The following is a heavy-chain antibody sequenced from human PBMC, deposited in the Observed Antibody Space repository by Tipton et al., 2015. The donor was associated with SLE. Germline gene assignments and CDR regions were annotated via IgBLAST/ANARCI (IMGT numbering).Heavy chain of an antibody. Sequence: TLSLTCSVSGASMSGYYWSWIRQPPGKGLEWIGYIHYSGRTTNYNPSLKSRVIMSVDMSKNQYSLKLYSVSAADTAVYYCASRDYGDNWDFDLWGRRSLVTVSS. V-gene: IGHV4-59*01. CDR2: IHYSGRTT. D-gene: IGHD4-17*01. CDR1: GASMSGYY. J-gene: IGHJ2*01. CDR3: ASRDYGDNWDFDL.